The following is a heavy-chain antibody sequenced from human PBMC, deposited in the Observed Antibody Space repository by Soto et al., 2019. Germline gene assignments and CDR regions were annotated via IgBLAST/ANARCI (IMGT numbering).Heavy chain of an antibody. J-gene: IGHJ2*01. CDR1: GFTLSSYA. D-gene: IGHD4-4*01. CDR2: IAGSGAST. V-gene: IGHV3-23*01. CDR3: AKSLVTTLTYNWYFVL. Sequence: EVQLLESGGRLVQPGGSLRLSCAASGFTLSSYAMTWVRQATGMGLDWVSGIAGSGASTFYADSVKGRFSISRDKNTLFLQLNSLRADATAVYYCAKSLVTTLTYNWYFVLCGRGTLVSVSS.